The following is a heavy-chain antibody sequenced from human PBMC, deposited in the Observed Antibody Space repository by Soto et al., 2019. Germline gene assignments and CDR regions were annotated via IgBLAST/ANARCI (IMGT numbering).Heavy chain of an antibody. CDR1: GFVFSSYT. D-gene: IGHD1-1*01. V-gene: IGHV3-21*01. CDR3: PRVIQLQRPGRGHDVLDI. Sequence: EVQMVDSGGGLVKPGGSLRLSCAASGFVFSSYTLHWIRLPPGKGLEWVSSISGARASIYYTDSVGGRFTVSRDKTDNSLYLQMHRLRAVDTAHNYCPRVIQLQRPGRGHDVLDIWGLGTMVTVSS. J-gene: IGHJ3*02. CDR2: ISGARASI.